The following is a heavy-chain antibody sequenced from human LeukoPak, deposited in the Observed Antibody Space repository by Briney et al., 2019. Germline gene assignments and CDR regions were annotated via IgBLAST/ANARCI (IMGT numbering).Heavy chain of an antibody. J-gene: IGHJ4*02. CDR3: ARERGPNYDFWSGPFDY. D-gene: IGHD3-3*01. CDR2: INPSGGST. Sequence: GASVKVSCKASGYTFTSYYMHWVRQAPGQGLEWMGIINPSGGSTSYAQKFQGRVTMTRDTSTSTVYMELSSLRSEDTAAYYCARERGPNYDFWSGPFDYWGQGTLVTVSS. CDR1: GYTFTSYY. V-gene: IGHV1-46*01.